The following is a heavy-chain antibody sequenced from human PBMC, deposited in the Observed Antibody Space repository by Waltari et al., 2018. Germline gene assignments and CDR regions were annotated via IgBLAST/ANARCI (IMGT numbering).Heavy chain of an antibody. J-gene: IGHJ5*02. CDR1: GYIFTSYA. CDR3: AREVVPSSTIVVNWFDP. D-gene: IGHD2-2*01. CDR2: STTNTGNP. Sequence: QVQLVQSGSELKKPGASVKLSCNASGYIFTSYAIDWLLQAPGKGPELMGWSTTNTGNPTYAQGFRGRFVFSVDTSVNTAYLEINSLKTEDTAIYYCAREVVPSSTIVVNWFDPWGQGTLVTVSS. V-gene: IGHV7-4-1*02.